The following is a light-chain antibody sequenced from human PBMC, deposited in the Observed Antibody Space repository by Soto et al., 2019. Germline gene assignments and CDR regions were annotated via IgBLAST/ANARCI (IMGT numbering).Light chain of an antibody. J-gene: IGKJ4*01. Sequence: EIVLTQSPGTLSLSPGERATLSCRASQSVSSSYLAWYQQKPGQAPRLLIYGASGRATGIPDRFSGSGSGTDVTLTISRLEPEDLGVYYGQQYGSSPLTFGGGTKVEIK. CDR2: GAS. V-gene: IGKV3-20*01. CDR1: QSVSSSY. CDR3: QQYGSSPLT.